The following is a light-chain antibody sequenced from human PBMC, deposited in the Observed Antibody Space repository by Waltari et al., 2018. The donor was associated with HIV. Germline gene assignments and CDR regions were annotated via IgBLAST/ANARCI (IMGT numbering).Light chain of an antibody. CDR1: SGHSNYA. CDR3: QAWTTSSRVV. J-gene: IGLJ2*01. Sequence: QLVLTQSPSASASLGASVKLTCTLSSGHSNYAIAWHQQHPEKGPRYLMKLNSDGNPTQGDGLPDRFSGSSSGAKRNHTICSLQSEDEANYCCQAWTTSSRVVFGGGTKMTVL. V-gene: IGLV4-69*01. CDR2: LNSDGNP.